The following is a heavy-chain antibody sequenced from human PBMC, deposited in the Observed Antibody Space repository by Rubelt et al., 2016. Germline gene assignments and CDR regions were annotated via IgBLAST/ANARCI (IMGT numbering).Heavy chain of an antibody. Sequence: QLQLQESGPGLVKPSETLSLTCTVSGASISSNSYYWGWIRQPPGRGLEWIGNIYYSGTTYYNPSLKSRVTISVDTSKNQFSLKLSSVTAADTAVYYCARDSRDVYKSFDYWGQGTLVTVSS. J-gene: IGHJ4*02. D-gene: IGHD5-24*01. CDR1: GASISSNSYY. CDR2: IYYSGTT. CDR3: ARDSRDVYKSFDY. V-gene: IGHV4-39*07.